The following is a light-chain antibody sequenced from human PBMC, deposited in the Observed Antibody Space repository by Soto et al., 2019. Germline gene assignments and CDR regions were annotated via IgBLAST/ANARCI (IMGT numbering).Light chain of an antibody. CDR3: QQRADWGIP. J-gene: IGKJ3*01. V-gene: IGKV3-11*01. CDR2: DSS. Sequence: EIVLTHSPDTLSLFPGERATLSCRASQNVCNYLAWYQEKPCQPPRLLISDSSNRATGIPARFSGSGSGTDFTLAITALAPHDFRLYFCQQRADWGIPFAPRTKVNIK. CDR1: QNVCNY.